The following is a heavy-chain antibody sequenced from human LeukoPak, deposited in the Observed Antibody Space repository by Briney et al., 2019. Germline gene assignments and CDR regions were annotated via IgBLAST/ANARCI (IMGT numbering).Heavy chain of an antibody. D-gene: IGHD1-26*01. CDR2: MHPNSGDT. Sequence: SVKVSCKASGYAFTNYDINWVRQATGQGLEWMGWMHPNSGDTGYAQKFQGRVTMTRNTAIRTAYMELSSLTSDDTAVYFCARGPMVGADGYWGQGTLVTVSS. CDR1: GYAFTNYD. CDR3: ARGPMVGADGY. V-gene: IGHV1-8*02. J-gene: IGHJ4*02.